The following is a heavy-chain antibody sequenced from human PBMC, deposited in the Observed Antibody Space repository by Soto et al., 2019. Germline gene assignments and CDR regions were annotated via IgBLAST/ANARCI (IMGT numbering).Heavy chain of an antibody. J-gene: IGHJ6*02. CDR1: GGSISSGGYY. Sequence: PSETLSLTCTVSGGSISSGGYYWSWIRQHPGKGLEWIGYIYYSGSTYYNPSLKSRVTISVDTSKNQFSLKLSSVTAADTAVYYCAREGRYYDSSGYYFIDYYGMDVWGQGTTVTVSS. D-gene: IGHD3-22*01. CDR3: AREGRYYDSSGYYFIDYYGMDV. V-gene: IGHV4-31*03. CDR2: IYYSGST.